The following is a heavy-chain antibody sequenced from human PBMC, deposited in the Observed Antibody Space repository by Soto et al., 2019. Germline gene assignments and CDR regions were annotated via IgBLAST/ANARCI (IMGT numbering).Heavy chain of an antibody. V-gene: IGHV4-59*01. CDR2: IYYSGST. CDR1: GGSISSYY. J-gene: IGHJ3*02. D-gene: IGHD3-22*01. CDR3: AREVALGYYYDSSGYNDAFEI. Sequence: PSETLSLTCTVSGGSISSYYWSWIRQPPRKGLEWIGYIYYSGSTNYNPSLKSRVTISVDTSKNQFSLKLSSVTAAYTAVYYCAREVALGYYYDSSGYNDAFEIWGQGTMVS.